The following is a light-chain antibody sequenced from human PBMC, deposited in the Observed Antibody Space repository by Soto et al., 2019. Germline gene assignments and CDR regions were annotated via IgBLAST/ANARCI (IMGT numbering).Light chain of an antibody. J-gene: IGKJ5*01. CDR1: QDIAIY. CDR2: AAS. Sequence: IQLTQSPSSLSASVGDRVTITCRASQDIAIYLALYQQKPGEAPKLLIYAASTLYGGVPSRFSGSRSGTEFTLTISSLQPEDFATYYCQQLNSYPITFGQGTRLEIK. CDR3: QQLNSYPIT. V-gene: IGKV1-9*01.